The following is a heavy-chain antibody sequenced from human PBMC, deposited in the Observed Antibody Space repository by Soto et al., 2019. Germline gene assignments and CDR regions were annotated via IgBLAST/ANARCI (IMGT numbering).Heavy chain of an antibody. J-gene: IGHJ6*02. CDR1: GGSISSGGYY. CDR2: IYYSGST. V-gene: IGHV4-31*03. CDR3: ARGWDSVPYGMDV. D-gene: IGHD1-26*01. Sequence: QVQLQESGPGLVKPSQTLSLTCTVSGGSISSGGYYWSWIRQHPGKCLEWIGYIYYSGSTYYNPSLKSRVTISVDTSKNQFSLKLSSVTAADTAVYYCARGWDSVPYGMDVWGQGTTVTVSS.